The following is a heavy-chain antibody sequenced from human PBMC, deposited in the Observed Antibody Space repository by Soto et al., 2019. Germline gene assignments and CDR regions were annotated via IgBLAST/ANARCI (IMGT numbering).Heavy chain of an antibody. D-gene: IGHD3-22*01. Sequence: SETLRLRCTVSAGTLREEYWRWIRQSPGKGLEWIGYIYYTGTTKYNPSLKSRVTISVDSSKNQFSLKLDSVTAADTAVYYWARLGGYYQAFDSWGQGTLVTVS. CDR3: ARLGGYYQAFDS. CDR2: IYYTGTT. J-gene: IGHJ4*02. CDR1: AGTLREEY. V-gene: IGHV4-59*08.